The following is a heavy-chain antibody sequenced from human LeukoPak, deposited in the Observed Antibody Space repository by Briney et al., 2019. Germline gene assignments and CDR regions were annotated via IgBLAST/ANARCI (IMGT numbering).Heavy chain of an antibody. V-gene: IGHV3-33*01. CDR3: TRAGGAFDL. J-gene: IGHJ3*01. D-gene: IGHD2-15*01. CDR1: RFTFSSYG. Sequence: PGGSLRLSCAAARFTFSSYGMHWVRQAAGKGLEWVAVIWYDGSDKYYADSVKGRFTISRDNSKNTLYLQMNSLRADDTAVYYCTRAGGAFDLWGQGTMVTVSS. CDR2: IWYDGSDK.